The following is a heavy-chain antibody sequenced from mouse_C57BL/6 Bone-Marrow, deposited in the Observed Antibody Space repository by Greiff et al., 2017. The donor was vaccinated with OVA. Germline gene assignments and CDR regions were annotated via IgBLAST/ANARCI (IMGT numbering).Heavy chain of an antibody. CDR1: GFNIKDDY. D-gene: IGHD1-1*01. CDR2: IDPENGDT. V-gene: IGHV14-4*01. CDR3: TRGYGSSWYFDV. J-gene: IGHJ1*03. Sequence: EVQLKESGAELVRPGASVKLSCTASGFNIKDDYMHWVKQRPEQGLEWIGWIDPENGDTEYASKFQGKATITADTSSNTAYLQLSSLTSEDTAVYYCTRGYGSSWYFDVWGTGTTVTVSS.